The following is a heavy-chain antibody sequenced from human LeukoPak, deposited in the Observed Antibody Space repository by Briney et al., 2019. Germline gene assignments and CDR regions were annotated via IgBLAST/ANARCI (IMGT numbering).Heavy chain of an antibody. CDR3: ACKKPDYDSSGYYLADAFDI. CDR1: GASISKDY. J-gene: IGHJ3*02. Sequence: SETLSLTCTVSGASISKDYWAWIRQPPGKGLEWIGYVIHSDFSKANGDITNYNPSLKSRVTISVDTSKNQFSLKLSSVTAADTAVYYCACKKPDYDSSGYYLADAFDIWGQGTMVTVSS. CDR2: VIHSDFSKANGDIT. V-gene: IGHV4-59*08. D-gene: IGHD3-22*01.